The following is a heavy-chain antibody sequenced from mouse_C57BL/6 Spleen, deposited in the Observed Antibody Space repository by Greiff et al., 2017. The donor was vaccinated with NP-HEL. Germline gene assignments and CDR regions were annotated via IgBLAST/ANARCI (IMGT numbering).Heavy chain of an antibody. D-gene: IGHD2-1*01. Sequence: VQLQESGAELVKPGASVKLSCKASGYTFTSYWMHWVKQRPGQGLEWIGMIHPNSGSTNYNEKFKSKATLTVDKSSSTAYMQLSSLTSEDSAVYYCAREDGNYVGWYFDVWGTGTTVTVSS. CDR1: GYTFTSYW. V-gene: IGHV1-64*01. CDR3: AREDGNYVGWYFDV. J-gene: IGHJ1*03. CDR2: IHPNSGST.